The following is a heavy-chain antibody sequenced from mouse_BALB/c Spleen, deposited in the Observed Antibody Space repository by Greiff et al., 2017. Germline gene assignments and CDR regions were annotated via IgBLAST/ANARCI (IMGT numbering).Heavy chain of an antibody. D-gene: IGHD2-4*01. CDR2: ISSGGGSH. Sequence: EVKVVESGGGLVKPGGSLKLSCAASGFAFSSYDMSWVRQTPEKRLEWVAYISSGGGSHSYPETVQGRFTIYSDNAKNTLYLQMSSLKSEDTAMYYCARQDDYDGLFYAMDYWGQGTSVTVSS. J-gene: IGHJ4*01. V-gene: IGHV5-12-1*01. CDR1: GFAFSSYD. CDR3: ARQDDYDGLFYAMDY.